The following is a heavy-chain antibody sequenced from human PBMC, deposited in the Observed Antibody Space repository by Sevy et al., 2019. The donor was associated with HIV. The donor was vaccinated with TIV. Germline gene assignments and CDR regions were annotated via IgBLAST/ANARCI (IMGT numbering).Heavy chain of an antibody. CDR2: ISGSGGST. V-gene: IGHV3-23*01. J-gene: IGHJ3*02. D-gene: IGHD2-15*01. CDR1: GFTFSSYA. Sequence: GRSLRLSCAASGFTFSSYAMSWVRQAPGKGLEWVSAISGSGGSTYYADSVKDRFTISRDNSKNTLYLQMNSLRAEDTAVYYCSSPRYCSGGSCYRDAFDIWGQGTMVTVSS. CDR3: SSPRYCSGGSCYRDAFDI.